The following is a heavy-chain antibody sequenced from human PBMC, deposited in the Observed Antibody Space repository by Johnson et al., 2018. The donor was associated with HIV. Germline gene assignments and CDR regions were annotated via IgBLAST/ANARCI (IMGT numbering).Heavy chain of an antibody. CDR2: IKQDGREK. D-gene: IGHD1-14*01. Sequence: VQLVESGGGSVKTGGSLRLSCVASGLIFNNAWMSWVRQAPGKGLEWVANIKQDGREKYYVDSVKGRFTISRDNSKNTLYLQMNSLRAEDTAIYYCANEPHLDAFDIWGQGTMVTVSS. J-gene: IGHJ3*02. CDR3: ANEPHLDAFDI. V-gene: IGHV3-7*03. CDR1: GLIFNNAW.